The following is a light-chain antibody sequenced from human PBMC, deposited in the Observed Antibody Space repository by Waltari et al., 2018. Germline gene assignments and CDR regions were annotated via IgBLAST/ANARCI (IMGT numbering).Light chain of an antibody. CDR2: RNN. CDR3: ATWDDSLSGWV. CDR1: SSNIGDNY. V-gene: IGLV1-47*01. J-gene: IGLJ3*02. Sequence: QSVLTQLPSASGTPGQRVTITCSGCSSNIGDNYVYWYQQFPGTSPKLLIHRNNQRPSGVPDRFSGSKSGTSAFLVISGLRSEDEADYHCATWDDSLSGWVFGGGTKVTVL.